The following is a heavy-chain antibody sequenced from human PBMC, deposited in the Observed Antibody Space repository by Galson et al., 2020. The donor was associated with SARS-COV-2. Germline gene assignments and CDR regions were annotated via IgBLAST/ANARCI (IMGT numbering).Heavy chain of an antibody. V-gene: IGHV1-8*01. CDR3: VRDFDFGVVLYGMDV. D-gene: IGHD3-3*01. Sequence: ASVKVSCKASGYTFTSYDINWVRQATGQGLEWMGWMNPNSGNTGYAQKFQGRVTMTRNTSISTAYMELSSLRSEDTAVYYCVRDFDFGVVLYGMDVWGQGTTVTVSS. J-gene: IGHJ6*02. CDR2: MNPNSGNT. CDR1: GYTFTSYD.